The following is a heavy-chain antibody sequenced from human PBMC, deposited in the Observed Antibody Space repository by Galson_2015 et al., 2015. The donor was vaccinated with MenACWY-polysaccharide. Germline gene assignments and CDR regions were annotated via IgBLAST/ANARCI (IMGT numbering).Heavy chain of an antibody. Sequence: SVKVSCKASGYSFHNYGFTWVRQAPGQGLEWMGWTSPYNANTNYAQKLQGRVTMTTDTSTRTAYMELRNLRSDDTAVYYCARVYDFWSGCYAVGFDPWGQGTLVTVSS. J-gene: IGHJ5*02. CDR2: TSPYNANT. CDR1: GYSFHNYG. D-gene: IGHD3-3*01. CDR3: ARVYDFWSGCYAVGFDP. V-gene: IGHV1-18*01.